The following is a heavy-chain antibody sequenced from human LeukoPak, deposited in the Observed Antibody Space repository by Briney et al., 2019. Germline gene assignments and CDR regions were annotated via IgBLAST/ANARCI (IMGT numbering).Heavy chain of an antibody. CDR1: GFTFSSYS. D-gene: IGHD3-10*02. V-gene: IGHV3-21*01. CDR3: ARGTMFPYYFDY. Sequence: QPGGSLRLSCAASGFTFSSYSMKWVRQAPGKGLEWVSFISSSSSYIYYADSVKGRFTISRDNARNSLYLQINSLRAEDTAVYYCARGTMFPYYFDYWGQGTLVTVSS. CDR2: ISSSSSYI. J-gene: IGHJ4*02.